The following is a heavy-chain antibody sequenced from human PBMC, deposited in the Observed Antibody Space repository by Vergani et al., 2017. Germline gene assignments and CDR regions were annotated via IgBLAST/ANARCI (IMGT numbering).Heavy chain of an antibody. J-gene: IGHJ4*02. CDR2: ISGSGGST. V-gene: IGHV3-23*04. D-gene: IGHD6-6*01. CDR1: GFIFSNYD. Sequence: VPLVESGGGVVQPGRSLRLSCAASGFIFSNYDMHWVRQAPGKGLEWVSAISGSGGSTYYADSVKGRFTISRDNSKHTLYLQMNSLRAEDTAVYYCAKGRIADRPRVFDYWGQGTLVTVSS. CDR3: AKGRIADRPRVFDY.